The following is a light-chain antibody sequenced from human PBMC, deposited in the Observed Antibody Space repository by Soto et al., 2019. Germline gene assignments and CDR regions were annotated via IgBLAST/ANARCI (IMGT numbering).Light chain of an antibody. CDR3: CSYAGSSTYV. J-gene: IGLJ1*01. CDR2: EVS. Sequence: QSVLTQPASLSGSPGQSITISCTATSSDVGSYNLVSWYQQHPGKAPKLMIYEVSKRPSGVSNRFSGSKSGNTASLTISGLQAEDEADYYCCSYAGSSTYVFGTGTKLT. V-gene: IGLV2-23*02. CDR1: SSDVGSYNL.